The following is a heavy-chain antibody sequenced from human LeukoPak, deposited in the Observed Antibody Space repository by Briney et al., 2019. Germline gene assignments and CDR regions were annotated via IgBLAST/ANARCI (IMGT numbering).Heavy chain of an antibody. D-gene: IGHD2-2*02. CDR3: ATAPILRGEGGEHYKYGMDV. J-gene: IGHJ6*02. CDR1: VGSISSGDW. V-gene: IGHV4-4*02. Sequence: SETLSLTCAVSVGSISSGDWWTWVRQSPGKGLEWIGEIYHNGTLNYNPSLKSRVTISADSFKNHFSLKLTSVTAADTAVYYCATAPILRGEGGEHYKYGMDVWGQGTTVIVSS. CDR2: IYHNGTL.